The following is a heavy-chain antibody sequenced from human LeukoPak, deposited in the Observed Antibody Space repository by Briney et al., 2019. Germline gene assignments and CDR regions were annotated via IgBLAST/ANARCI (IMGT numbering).Heavy chain of an antibody. CDR2: ISGSGGST. CDR3: AKDKGSSSWYYFDY. J-gene: IGHJ4*02. CDR1: GFTFSSYA. D-gene: IGHD6-13*01. Sequence: GGSLRLSCAASGFTFSSYAISWVRQAPGKGLEWVSAISGSGGSTYYADSVKGRFTTSRDNSKNTLYLQMNSPRAEDTALYYCAKDKGSSSWYYFDYWGQGTLVTVSS. V-gene: IGHV3-23*01.